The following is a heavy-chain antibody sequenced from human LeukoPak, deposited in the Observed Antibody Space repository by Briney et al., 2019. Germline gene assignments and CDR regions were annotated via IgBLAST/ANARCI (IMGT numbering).Heavy chain of an antibody. D-gene: IGHD3-22*01. CDR2: IIPILGIA. CDR1: GGTFSSYA. V-gene: IGHV1-69*04. Sequence: SVKVSCKASGGTFSSYAISWVQQAPGQGLEWMGRIIPILGIANYAQKFQGRVTITADKSTSTAYMELSSLRSEDTAVYYCARDQRRYYDSRSTPNAFDIWGQGTMVTVSS. J-gene: IGHJ3*02. CDR3: ARDQRRYYDSRSTPNAFDI.